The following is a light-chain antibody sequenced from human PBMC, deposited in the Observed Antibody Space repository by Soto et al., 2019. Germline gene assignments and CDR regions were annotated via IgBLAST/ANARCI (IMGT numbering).Light chain of an antibody. V-gene: IGKV3-15*01. CDR1: QRVSSN. CDR2: GAS. Sequence: EIVMTQSPSTFSVSPGERATLSCRASQRVSSNLAWYQQKPGQAPRLLIYGASTRATGIPARFSGSGSGTEFTLTISSLQSEDFAVYYCQQYNNWWTFGQGTKV. CDR3: QQYNNWWT. J-gene: IGKJ1*01.